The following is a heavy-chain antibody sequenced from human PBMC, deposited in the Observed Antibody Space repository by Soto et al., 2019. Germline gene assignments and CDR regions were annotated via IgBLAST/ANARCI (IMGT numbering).Heavy chain of an antibody. Sequence: GGSLRLSCAASGFTFSSYGMHWVRQAPGKGLEWVAVIWYDGSNKYYADSVKGRFTISRDNSKNTLYLQMNSLRAEDTAVYYCARERIGQYRYFDYWGQGTLVTVSS. J-gene: IGHJ4*02. CDR1: GFTFSSYG. V-gene: IGHV3-33*01. CDR2: IWYDGSNK. D-gene: IGHD5-12*01. CDR3: ARERIGQYRYFDY.